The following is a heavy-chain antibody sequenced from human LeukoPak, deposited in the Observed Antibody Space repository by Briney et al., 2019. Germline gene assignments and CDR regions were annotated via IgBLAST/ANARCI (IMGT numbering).Heavy chain of an antibody. Sequence: SVKVSCKASGGTFSSYAISWVRQAPGQGLEWMGRIIPIFGIANYAQKFQGRVTITADKSTSTAYMELSSLRSEDTAAYYCARSPTDSSGYPNPLFDIWGQGTMVTVSS. V-gene: IGHV1-69*04. J-gene: IGHJ3*02. CDR1: GGTFSSYA. CDR2: IIPIFGIA. CDR3: ARSPTDSSGYPNPLFDI. D-gene: IGHD3-22*01.